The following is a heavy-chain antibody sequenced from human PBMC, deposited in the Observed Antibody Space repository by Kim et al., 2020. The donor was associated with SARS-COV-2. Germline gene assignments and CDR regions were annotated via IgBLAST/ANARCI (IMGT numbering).Heavy chain of an antibody. V-gene: IGHV3-53*01. CDR1: GFTVSSNY. D-gene: IGHD6-13*01. CDR3: ATGGSSRGSYYYYGMDV. J-gene: IGHJ6*02. Sequence: GGSLRLSCAASGFTVSSNYMSWVRQAPGKGLEWVSVIYSGGSTYYADSVKGRFTISRDNSKNTLYLQMNSLRAEDTAVYYCATGGSSRGSYYYYGMDVWGQGTTVTVSS. CDR2: IYSGGST.